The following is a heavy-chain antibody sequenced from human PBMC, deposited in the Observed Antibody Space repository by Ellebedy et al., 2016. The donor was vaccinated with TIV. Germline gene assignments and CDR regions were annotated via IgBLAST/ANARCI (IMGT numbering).Heavy chain of an antibody. CDR1: GYSFTSYW. V-gene: IGHV5-51*01. D-gene: IGHD6-13*01. Sequence: GGSLRLSCKGSGYSFTSYWIGWVRQMPGRGLEWMGIIYPGDSDTRYSPSFQGQVTISADKSISTAYLQWSSLKASDTAMYYCARVGQQLVPYYFDYWGQGTLVTVSS. CDR3: ARVGQQLVPYYFDY. J-gene: IGHJ4*02. CDR2: IYPGDSDT.